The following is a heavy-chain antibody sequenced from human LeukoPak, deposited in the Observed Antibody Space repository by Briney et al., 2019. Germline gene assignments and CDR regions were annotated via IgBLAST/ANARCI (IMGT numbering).Heavy chain of an antibody. CDR3: ARGSAAGKDY. CDR2: IYYSGST. V-gene: IGHV4-59*01. Sequence: SETLSLTCTVSGGSISSYYWSWIRQPPGKGLEWIGYIYYSGSTNYNPSLKSRVTISVDTSKNQFSLKLSSVTAADTAVYYCARGSAAGKDYWGQGTLVTVSS. CDR1: GGSISSYY. J-gene: IGHJ4*02. D-gene: IGHD2-15*01.